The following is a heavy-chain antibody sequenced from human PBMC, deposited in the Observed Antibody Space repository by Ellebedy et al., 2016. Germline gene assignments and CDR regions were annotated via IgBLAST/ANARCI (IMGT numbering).Heavy chain of an antibody. CDR1: GGSFSGYY. CDR2: INHSGST. V-gene: IGHV4-34*01. D-gene: IGHD6-6*01. J-gene: IGHJ3*02. CDR3: ARVYSSSSRARDAFDI. Sequence: SETLSLXXAVYGGSFSGYYWSWIRQPPGKGLEWIGEINHSGSTNYNPSLKSRVTISVDTSKNQFSLKLSSVTAADTAVYYCARVYSSSSRARDAFDIWGQGTMVTVSS.